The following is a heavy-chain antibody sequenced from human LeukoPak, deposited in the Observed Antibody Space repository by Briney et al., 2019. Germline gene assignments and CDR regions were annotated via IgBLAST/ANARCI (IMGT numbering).Heavy chain of an antibody. D-gene: IGHD2-2*01. V-gene: IGHV3-21*01. J-gene: IGHJ4*02. CDR2: ISSSSSYI. CDR1: GFTFSSYS. Sequence: PGGSLRLSCAASGFTFSSYSMNWVRQAPGKGLEWVSSISSSSSYIYYADSVKGRFTISRDNAKNSLYLQMNSLRAEDTAVYYCARVPRPSTPFDYWGQGTLVTVSS. CDR3: ARVPRPSTPFDY.